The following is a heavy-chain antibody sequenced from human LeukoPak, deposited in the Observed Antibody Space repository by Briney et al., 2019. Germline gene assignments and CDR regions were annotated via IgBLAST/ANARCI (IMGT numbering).Heavy chain of an antibody. Sequence: GGSLRLSCAASGFTFSSYAMHWVRQAPGKGLEWVAVMSYDGINKYYADSVKGRFTISRDNSKNTLYLQMNSLRADDTAVYYCAKGDSSWGQGTMVTVSS. V-gene: IGHV3-30-3*01. CDR2: MSYDGINK. J-gene: IGHJ3*01. CDR1: GFTFSSYA. CDR3: AKGDSS. D-gene: IGHD3-22*01.